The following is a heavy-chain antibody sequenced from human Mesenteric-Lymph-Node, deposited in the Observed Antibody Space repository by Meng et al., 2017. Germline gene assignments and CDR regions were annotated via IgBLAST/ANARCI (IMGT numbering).Heavy chain of an antibody. V-gene: IGHV3-23*01. CDR3: AKRNLNSGTYYNFDY. CDR1: GFTFSSFA. Sequence: LSLTCATSGFTFSSFAMSWVRQAPGKGLEWVSSISASGGNTYYADSVKGRFTISRDNSENTLYLQMSSLRAEDTAVYYCAKRNLNSGTYYNFDYWGQGTLVTVSS. J-gene: IGHJ4*02. D-gene: IGHD3-10*01. CDR2: ISASGGNT.